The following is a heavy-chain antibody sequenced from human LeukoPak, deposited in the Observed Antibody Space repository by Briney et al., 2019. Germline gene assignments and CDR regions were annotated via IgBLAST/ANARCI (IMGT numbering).Heavy chain of an antibody. CDR3: ARHSRSAYTGYENAFDI. D-gene: IGHD5-12*01. CDR2: IYNSANT. J-gene: IGHJ3*02. V-gene: IGHV4-39*01. Sequence: SETLSLTCTVSGDPISSSSYCWEWIRQPPGKGLGRIGNIYNSANTHYNPSLKTRITMSVDTSKNQFSLKLNSVTAADTGIYYCARHSRSAYTGYENAFDIWGQGTMVTVSS. CDR1: GDPISSSSYC.